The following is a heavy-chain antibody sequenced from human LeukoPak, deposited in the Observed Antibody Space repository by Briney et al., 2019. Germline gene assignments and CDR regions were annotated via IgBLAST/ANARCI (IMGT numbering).Heavy chain of an antibody. CDR3: TTLNYVWGTYRPDY. J-gene: IGHJ4*02. CDR2: IRNKGYSHAT. CDR1: GFNFSGSA. Sequence: GGSLKLSCAASGFNFSGSAIHWVRQASGKGLEWVGRIRNKGYSHATAYAASVKGRFAISRDDSRKMAYLQMNSLKTEDTAVYYCTTLNYVWGTYRPDYWGQGTLVTVSS. D-gene: IGHD3-16*02. V-gene: IGHV3-73*01.